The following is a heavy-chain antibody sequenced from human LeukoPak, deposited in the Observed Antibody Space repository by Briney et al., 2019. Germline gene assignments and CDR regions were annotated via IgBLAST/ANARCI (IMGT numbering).Heavy chain of an antibody. D-gene: IGHD6-19*01. J-gene: IGHJ6*02. CDR1: GGTFSSYA. V-gene: IGHV1-69*13. CDR2: TIPIFGTA. CDR3: ARGNPIAVAGTSGYYYGMDV. Sequence: SVTVSCTASGGTFSSYAISWVRQAPGQGLEWMGGTIPIFGTANYAQKFQGRVTITADESTSTAYMELSSLRSEDTAVYYCARGNPIAVAGTSGYYYGMDVWGQGTTVTVSS.